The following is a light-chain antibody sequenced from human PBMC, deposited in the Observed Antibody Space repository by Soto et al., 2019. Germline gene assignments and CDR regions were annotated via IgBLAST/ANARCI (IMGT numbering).Light chain of an antibody. Sequence: DIQMTQSPSTLSASVGDRVTITCRATQSISNSLAWYQQKPGKAPNLLIYNASSLETGVPSRFSGSGSGTEFTLTITSLQPDDSATYYCQQYASFWTFGQGTKVEIK. V-gene: IGKV1-5*03. CDR1: QSISNS. CDR2: NAS. J-gene: IGKJ1*01. CDR3: QQYASFWT.